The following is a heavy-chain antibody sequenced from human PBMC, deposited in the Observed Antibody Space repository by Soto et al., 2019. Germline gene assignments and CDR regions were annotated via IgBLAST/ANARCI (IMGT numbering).Heavy chain of an antibody. D-gene: IGHD3-10*01. Sequence: GSLRLSCSASGFTFSSYAMHWVRQAPGKGLEYVSAISSNGGSTYYADSVKGRFTISRDNSKNTLYLQMSSLRAEDTAVYYCVKGSGSLDFDYWGQGTLVTVSS. J-gene: IGHJ4*02. CDR3: VKGSGSLDFDY. CDR2: ISSNGGST. V-gene: IGHV3-64D*06. CDR1: GFTFSSYA.